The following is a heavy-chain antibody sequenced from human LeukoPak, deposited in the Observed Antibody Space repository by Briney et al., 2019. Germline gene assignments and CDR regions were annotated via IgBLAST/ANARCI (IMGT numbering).Heavy chain of an antibody. V-gene: IGHV4-4*07. J-gene: IGHJ6*03. CDR1: GGSISSYY. Sequence: SETLSLTCTVSGGSISSYYWSWIRQPAGKGLEWIGRIYTSGSTNYNPSLKSRVTMSVDTSKNQFSLKLSSVTAADTAVYYCARMGVVPAAMAYYYMDVWGKGTTVTVSS. D-gene: IGHD2-2*01. CDR3: ARMGVVPAAMAYYYMDV. CDR2: IYTSGST.